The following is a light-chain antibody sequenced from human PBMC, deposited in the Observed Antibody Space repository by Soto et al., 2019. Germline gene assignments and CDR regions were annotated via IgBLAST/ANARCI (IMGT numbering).Light chain of an antibody. V-gene: IGKV1-27*01. CDR3: QKYDSARWT. CDR2: AAS. Sequence: DIQMTQSPSSLSASVGDRVTITCRASQGITNYLAWYQQKPGKVPRLLIYAASSLQSGVPSRFSGSGSGTNFTLTISSLQPEDVATYYCQKYDSARWTFGQGTKVDIK. J-gene: IGKJ1*01. CDR1: QGITNY.